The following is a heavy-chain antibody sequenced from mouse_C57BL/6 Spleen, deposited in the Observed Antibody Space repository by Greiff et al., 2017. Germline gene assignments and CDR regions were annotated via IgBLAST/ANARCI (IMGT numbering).Heavy chain of an antibody. V-gene: IGHV5-17*01. D-gene: IGHD4-1*01. Sequence: EVKVVESGGGLVKPGGSLKLSCAASGFTFSDYGMHWVRQAPEKGLEWVAYISSGSSTIYYADTVKGRFAISRDNAKNTLFLQMTSLRSEDTAMYYCAPGFFAYWGQGTLVTVSA. J-gene: IGHJ3*01. CDR3: APGFFAY. CDR2: ISSGSSTI. CDR1: GFTFSDYG.